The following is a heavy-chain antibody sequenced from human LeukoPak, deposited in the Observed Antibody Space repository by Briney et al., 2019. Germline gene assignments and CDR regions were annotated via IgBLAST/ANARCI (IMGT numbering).Heavy chain of an antibody. J-gene: IGHJ5*02. CDR3: ARGLPAHNWFDP. D-gene: IGHD2-2*01. V-gene: IGHV3-21*01. CDR2: ISSSSSYI. Sequence: GGSLRLSCAASGFTFSSYSMNWVRQAPGKGLEWVSSISSSSSYIYYADSVKGRFTISRDNAKNSLYLQMNSLRAEDTAVYYCARGLPAHNWFDPWGQGTLVTVPS. CDR1: GFTFSSYS.